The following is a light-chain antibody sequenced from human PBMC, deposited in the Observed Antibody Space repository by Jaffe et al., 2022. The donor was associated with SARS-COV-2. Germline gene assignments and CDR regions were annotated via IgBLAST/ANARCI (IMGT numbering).Light chain of an antibody. CDR1: QSLLYSDGKTY. Sequence: DVVLTQSPLSLSVTPGQPASISCKSSQSLLYSDGKTYLYWYLQRPGQPPQLLIYEVSTRFSGVPDRFSGSGSGTDFTLKISRVEAEDVGVYYCTQSIYFPRTFGPGTKVDIK. J-gene: IGKJ3*01. V-gene: IGKV2D-29*01. CDR3: TQSIYFPRT. CDR2: EVS.